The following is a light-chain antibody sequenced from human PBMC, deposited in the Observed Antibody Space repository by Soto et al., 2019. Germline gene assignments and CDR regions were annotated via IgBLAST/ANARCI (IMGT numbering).Light chain of an antibody. Sequence: VLTQSPGTLSWSQGERATLSCRASPGGTSSYLARYKHKPPQAPRRPISGASSSSTGSPDRIRPSGSMTDLTLTITRMEPEDFAVYYCQQYGSSPATFGQGTKVDIK. V-gene: IGKV3-20*01. CDR2: GAS. CDR3: QQYGSSPAT. CDR1: PGGTSSY. J-gene: IGKJ1*01.